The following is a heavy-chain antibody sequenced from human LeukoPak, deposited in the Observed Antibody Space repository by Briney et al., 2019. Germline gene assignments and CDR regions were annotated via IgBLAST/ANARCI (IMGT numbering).Heavy chain of an antibody. CDR2: INSDAGRT. CDR3: ARDYYTSGSPNDY. D-gene: IGHD3-10*01. J-gene: IGHJ4*02. CDR1: GFTFSSYW. V-gene: IGHV3-74*01. Sequence: GGSLRLSCAASGFTFSSYWMHWVRQAPGKGLVWVSRINSDAGRTDYADSVKGRFTISRDNTENTLYLQMNSLRAEDTAVYYCARDYYTSGSPNDYWGQGTLVTVSS.